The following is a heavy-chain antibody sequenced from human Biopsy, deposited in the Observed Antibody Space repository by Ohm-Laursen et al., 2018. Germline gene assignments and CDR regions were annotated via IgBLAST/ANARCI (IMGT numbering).Heavy chain of an antibody. CDR2: ITYSWNT. V-gene: IGHV4-59*08. CDR3: AKHGSGSTGDDAFHI. Sequence: SDTLSLTCTVSGGSISGSSWSWNRQAPGKGLEWIGYITYSWNTNYNPSLKSRITISVETSKNQFSLKLNSVTAADAAVYYCAKHGSGSTGDDAFHIWGQGTMVTVSS. CDR1: GGSISGSS. D-gene: IGHD6-19*01. J-gene: IGHJ3*02.